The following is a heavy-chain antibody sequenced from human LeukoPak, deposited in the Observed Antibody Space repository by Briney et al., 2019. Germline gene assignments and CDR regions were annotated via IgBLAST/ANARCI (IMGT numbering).Heavy chain of an antibody. Sequence: SETLSLTCTVSGGSISSYYWSWIRQPAGKGLEWIGRIYTSGSTNYNPSLKSRVTMSVDTSKNQFSLKLSSVTAADTAVYYCAREGSSWYPSYYYYMDVWGKGTTVTISS. CDR2: IYTSGST. D-gene: IGHD6-13*01. J-gene: IGHJ6*03. CDR3: AREGSSWYPSYYYYMDV. CDR1: GGSISSYY. V-gene: IGHV4-4*07.